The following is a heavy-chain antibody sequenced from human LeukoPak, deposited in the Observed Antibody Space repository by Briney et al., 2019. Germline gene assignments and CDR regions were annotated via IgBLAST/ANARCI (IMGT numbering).Heavy chain of an antibody. J-gene: IGHJ4*02. Sequence: ASVKLSCKASGYTFTSYGIRRVRQAPGQGLEWMGWISAYNGNTNYAQKLQGRVTMTTDTSTSTAYMELRSLRSDDTAVYYCARAIGDEEYFDYWGQGTLVTVSS. V-gene: IGHV1-18*01. CDR2: ISAYNGNT. CDR3: ARAIGDEEYFDY. D-gene: IGHD3-22*01. CDR1: GYTFTSYG.